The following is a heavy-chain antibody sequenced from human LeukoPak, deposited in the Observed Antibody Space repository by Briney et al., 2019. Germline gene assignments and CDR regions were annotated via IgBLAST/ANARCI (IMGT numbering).Heavy chain of an antibody. CDR2: IYSSGST. V-gene: IGHV4-4*07. D-gene: IGHD1-1*01. J-gene: IGHJ4*02. CDR3: ARGGYTIFDY. Sequence: SETLSLTCTVPGGSISNYYWSWIRQPAGKGLEFIGRIYSSGSTIYNPSLKSRVTMSVDTSKNQFSLRLSSVTAADSAMYYCARGGYTIFDYWGQGTLVSVSS. CDR1: GGSISNYY.